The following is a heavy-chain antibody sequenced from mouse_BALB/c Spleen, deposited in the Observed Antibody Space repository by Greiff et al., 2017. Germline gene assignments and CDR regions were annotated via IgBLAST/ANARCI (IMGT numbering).Heavy chain of an antibody. CDR1: GYTFTSYY. CDR3: ARRGGERAMDY. V-gene: IGHV1S56*01. J-gene: IGHJ4*01. Sequence: VQLQQSGPELVKPGASVRISCKASGYTFTSYYIHWVKQRPGQGLEWIGWIYPGNVNTKYNEKFKGKATLTADKSSSTAYMQLSSLTSEDSAVYFCARRGGERAMDYWGQGTSVTVSS. CDR2: IYPGNVNT.